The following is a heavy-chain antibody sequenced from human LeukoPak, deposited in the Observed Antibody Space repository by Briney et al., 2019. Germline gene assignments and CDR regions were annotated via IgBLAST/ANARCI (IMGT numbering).Heavy chain of an antibody. CDR3: ARVIVVVPIGVYHYYAMDV. CDR1: GDSISTGGYY. Sequence: SQTLSLTCTVSGDSISTGGYYWAWIRQHPEKGLEWIGYIYYSGSTYYNSSLQSRVTISVDTSKNQFSLNLNSVTAADTAVYYCARVIVVVPIGVYHYYAMDVWGQGTTVTVSS. J-gene: IGHJ6*02. V-gene: IGHV4-31*03. CDR2: IYYSGST. D-gene: IGHD2-2*01.